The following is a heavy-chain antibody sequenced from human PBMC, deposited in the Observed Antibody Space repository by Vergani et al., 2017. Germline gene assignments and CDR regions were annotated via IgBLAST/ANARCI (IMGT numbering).Heavy chain of an antibody. D-gene: IGHD6-6*01. V-gene: IGHV1-69*06. J-gene: IGHJ3*02. CDR3: ARDDSQYEYSTGYAFDI. CDR1: GGTFSSYA. CDR2: IIPIFGTA. Sequence: QVQLVQSGAEVKKPGSSVKVSCKASGGTFSSYAISWVRQAPGQGLEWMGGIIPIFGTANYAQKFQGRVTITADKSTSTAYMELSSLKSEDTAVYYCARDDSQYEYSTGYAFDIWGQGTMVTVSS.